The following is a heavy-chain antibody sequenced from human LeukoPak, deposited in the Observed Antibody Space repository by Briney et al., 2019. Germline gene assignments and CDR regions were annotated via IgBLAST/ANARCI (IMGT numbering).Heavy chain of an antibody. Sequence: GGSLRLSCAASGFTFTNAWMHWVRQAPGKGLVWVSHINGDGSTTSYADSVKGRFTISRDNSKDTLFLQMHSLRPGDTAVYYCVREDTPATANYWGQGTLVTISS. CDR2: INGDGSTT. D-gene: IGHD2-21*02. V-gene: IGHV3-74*01. CDR1: GFTFTNAW. CDR3: VREDTPATANY. J-gene: IGHJ4*02.